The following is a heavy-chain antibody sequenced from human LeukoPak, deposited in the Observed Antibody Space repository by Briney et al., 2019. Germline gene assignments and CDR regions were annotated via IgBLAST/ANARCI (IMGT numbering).Heavy chain of an antibody. CDR1: GFSFSSFE. D-gene: IGHD4-17*01. V-gene: IGHV3-48*03. CDR2: ITNTGRTI. Sequence: PGGSLRLSCAASGFSFSSFEMNWVRQAPGKGLEWLSYITNTGRTIYYANSVKGRFTISRDNAKNSLYLQMNSLRGEDTAIYYWARGGAYGMMGYWGQGTLVTVSS. J-gene: IGHJ4*02. CDR3: ARGGAYGMMGY.